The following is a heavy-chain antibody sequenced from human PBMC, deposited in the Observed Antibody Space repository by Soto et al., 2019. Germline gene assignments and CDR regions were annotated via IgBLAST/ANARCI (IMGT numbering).Heavy chain of an antibody. V-gene: IGHV6-1*01. D-gene: IGHD6-19*01. CDR2: TYYRSKWYN. J-gene: IGHJ4*02. Sequence: SETLSLTCALSGDSVSSNSAAWNWIRQSPSRGLEWLGRTYYRSKWYNDYAVSVKSRITINPDTSKNQFSLQLNSVTPEDTAVYYCARGTPYSSGWSLQFFDYWGQGTLVTVSS. CDR3: ARGTPYSSGWSLQFFDY. CDR1: GDSVSSNSAA.